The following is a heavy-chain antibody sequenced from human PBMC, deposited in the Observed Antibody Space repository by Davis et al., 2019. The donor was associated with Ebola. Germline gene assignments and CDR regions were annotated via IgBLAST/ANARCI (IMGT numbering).Heavy chain of an antibody. CDR2: ISAYNGNT. Sequence: ASVKVSCKASGYTFTSYGISWVRQAPGQGLGWMGWISAYNGNTNYAQKLQGRVTMTTDTSTSTAYMELRSLRSDDTAVYYCARGGGYCSGGSCYPHYYYGMDVWGQGTTVTVSS. V-gene: IGHV1-18*01. J-gene: IGHJ6*02. CDR3: ARGGGYCSGGSCYPHYYYGMDV. CDR1: GYTFTSYG. D-gene: IGHD2-15*01.